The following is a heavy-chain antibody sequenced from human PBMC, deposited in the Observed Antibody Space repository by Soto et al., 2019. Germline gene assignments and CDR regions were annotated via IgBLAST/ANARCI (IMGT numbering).Heavy chain of an antibody. V-gene: IGHV3-7*01. Sequence: GGSLRLSCAASGFTFSSYWMSWVRQAPGKGLEWVANIKQDGSGKYYVDSVKGRFTISRDNAKNSLYLQMNSLRAEDTAVYYCARDYPRSRLGNSDYWGQGTLVTVSS. D-gene: IGHD1-1*01. CDR1: GFTFSSYW. J-gene: IGHJ4*02. CDR2: IKQDGSGK. CDR3: ARDYPRSRLGNSDY.